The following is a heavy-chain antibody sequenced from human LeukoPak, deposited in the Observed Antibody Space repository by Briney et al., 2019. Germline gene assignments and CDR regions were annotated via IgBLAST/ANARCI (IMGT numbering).Heavy chain of an antibody. D-gene: IGHD1-26*01. Sequence: SETLSLTCTVSGGSISSGGYYWSWIRQPPGKGLEWIGYIYHSGSTYYNPSLKSRVTISVDTSKNQFSLKLSSVTAADTAVYYCARNYYENYFDYWGQGTLVTVSS. CDR3: ARNYYENYFDY. V-gene: IGHV4-30-2*05. CDR2: IYHSGST. CDR1: GGSISSGGYY. J-gene: IGHJ4*02.